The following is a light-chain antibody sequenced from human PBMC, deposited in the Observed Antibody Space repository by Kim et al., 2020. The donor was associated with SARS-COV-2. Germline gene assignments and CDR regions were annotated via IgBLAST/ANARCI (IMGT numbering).Light chain of an antibody. J-gene: IGLJ2*01. V-gene: IGLV6-57*03. Sequence: ITISCSRSSGSIASNYLHWYQQRPGSAPTTVIYEDNQRLSGVPDRFSGSIDSSSNSASLTISGLTTEDEADYYCQSYDTSNQGVVFGGGTQLTVL. CDR3: QSYDTSNQGVV. CDR2: EDN. CDR1: SGSIASNY.